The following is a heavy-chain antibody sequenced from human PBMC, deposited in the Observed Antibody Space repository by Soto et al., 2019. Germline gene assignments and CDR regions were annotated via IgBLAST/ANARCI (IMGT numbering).Heavy chain of an antibody. D-gene: IGHD6-13*01. Sequence: QVHLVESGGGLVKPGGSLRLACAASGFIYSDHYMSWIRQAPGKGLEWLSYISGSNTYTDYADSVKGRFTISRDNANNSLYLQMNSLRADDTAVYYRARSMKAGKNFDYWGQGTLVTVSS. J-gene: IGHJ4*02. CDR3: ARSMKAGKNFDY. V-gene: IGHV3-11*05. CDR2: ISGSNTYT. CDR1: GFIYSDHY.